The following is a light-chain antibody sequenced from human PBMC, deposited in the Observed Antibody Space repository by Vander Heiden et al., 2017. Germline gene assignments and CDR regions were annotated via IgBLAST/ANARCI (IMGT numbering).Light chain of an antibody. CDR3: QQSYSTPRT. CDR2: ITS. J-gene: IGKJ1*01. Sequence: DIPMTQSPSSLSASVGDRVTITCRASQSISNYLNWYQQKPGKAPKRLIYITSSMQSGVPSRFSGSGSGTDFTLTISSLQPEDFATYYCQQSYSTPRTCGQGTKVEIK. CDR1: QSISNY. V-gene: IGKV1-39*01.